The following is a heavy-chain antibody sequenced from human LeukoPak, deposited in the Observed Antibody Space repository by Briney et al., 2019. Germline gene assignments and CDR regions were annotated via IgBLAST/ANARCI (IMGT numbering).Heavy chain of an antibody. D-gene: IGHD4-17*01. CDR2: FDPEDGET. V-gene: IGHV1-24*01. Sequence: ASVKVSCKASGGTFSSYAISWVRQAPGKGLEWMGGFDPEDGETIYAQKFQARVTMTEDTSTDTAYMELSSLRSEDTAVYYCATDWSYGDYRDYWGQGTLVTVSS. J-gene: IGHJ4*02. CDR1: GGTFSSYA. CDR3: ATDWSYGDYRDY.